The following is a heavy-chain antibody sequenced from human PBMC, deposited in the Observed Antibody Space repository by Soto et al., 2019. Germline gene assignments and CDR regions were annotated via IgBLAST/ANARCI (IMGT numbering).Heavy chain of an antibody. D-gene: IGHD2-8*01. Sequence: SVKVSCKASGGTFSSYAIIWVRQAPGQGLEWMGGIIPIFCTANYEQKFQGRVTITADESTSTAYMELSSLRSEVTAVYSCARITPGVSVDYWGQGTLVTVSS. CDR1: GGTFSSYA. CDR2: IIPIFCTA. J-gene: IGHJ4*02. V-gene: IGHV1-69*13. CDR3: ARITPGVSVDY.